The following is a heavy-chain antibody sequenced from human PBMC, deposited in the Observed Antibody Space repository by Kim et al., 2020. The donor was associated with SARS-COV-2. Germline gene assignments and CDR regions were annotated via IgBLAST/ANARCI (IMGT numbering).Heavy chain of an antibody. Sequence: PSLKSRVTISVDTSKNQFSLKLSSGTAADTAVYYCARDDHYYGSGSYYNDWGQGTLVTVSS. D-gene: IGHD3-10*01. CDR3: ARDDHYYGSGSYYND. V-gene: IGHV4-34*01. J-gene: IGHJ4*02.